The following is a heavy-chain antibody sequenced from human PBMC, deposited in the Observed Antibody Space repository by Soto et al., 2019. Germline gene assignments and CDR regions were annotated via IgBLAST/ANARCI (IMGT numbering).Heavy chain of an antibody. CDR3: AHFLWKHLWPRAPVFT. Sequence: SGATLVNPTQTLTLTCTFSGFSLSTSGVGVGWIRQPPGTALEWLGIIFWDDDKRYRPSLKSRLTITKDTSKNQLVLTMTNMDPVDTATYYCAHFLWKHLWPRAPVFTWAQGTSVPGSA. J-gene: IGHJ5*02. V-gene: IGHV2-5*02. CDR1: GFSLSTSGVG. D-gene: IGHD5-18*01. CDR2: IFWDDDK.